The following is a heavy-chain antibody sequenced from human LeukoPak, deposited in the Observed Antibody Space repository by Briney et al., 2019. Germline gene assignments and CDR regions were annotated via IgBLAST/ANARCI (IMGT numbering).Heavy chain of an antibody. D-gene: IGHD1-26*01. CDR3: ARGGSRPDY. Sequence: GGSLRLSCAASGFTFYTYWMSWARQAPGKGLEWVASIKLDGSEKYYVDSVKGRFTISRDNARNSLYLQMNSLRVEDTAVYYCARGGSRPDYWGQGSLVTVSS. CDR1: GFTFYTYW. V-gene: IGHV3-7*01. J-gene: IGHJ4*02. CDR2: IKLDGSEK.